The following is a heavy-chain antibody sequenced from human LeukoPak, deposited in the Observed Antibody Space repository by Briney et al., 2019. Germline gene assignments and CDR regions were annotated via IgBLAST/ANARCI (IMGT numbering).Heavy chain of an antibody. D-gene: IGHD6-13*01. V-gene: IGHV3-30*03. CDR2: SNE. Sequence: GGSLRLSCAASGFSISNYIMHWVRQAPGKGLEGVASSNEDYIDSVKGRFIVSRDNSENTLYLQMNSLRAEDTAVYYCVRETIPAAPHSGAFHIWGQGTMVTVSS. CDR3: VRETIPAAPHSGAFHI. CDR1: GFSISNYI. J-gene: IGHJ3*02.